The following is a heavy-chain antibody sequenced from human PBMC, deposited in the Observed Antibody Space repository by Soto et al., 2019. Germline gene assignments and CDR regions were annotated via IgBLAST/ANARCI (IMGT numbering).Heavy chain of an antibody. D-gene: IGHD3-3*01. CDR1: GGSISSGGYY. CDR2: IYYSGST. CDR3: ARVYAFWSGYYPGYFDY. Sequence: QVQLQESGPGLVKPSQTLSLTCTVSGGSISSGGYYWSWIRQHPGKGLEWIGYIYYSGSTYYNPSLKCRVTTSVDTSKNQFSLKLSSVTAADTAGYYCARVYAFWSGYYPGYFDYWGQGTLVTVSS. J-gene: IGHJ4*02. V-gene: IGHV4-31*03.